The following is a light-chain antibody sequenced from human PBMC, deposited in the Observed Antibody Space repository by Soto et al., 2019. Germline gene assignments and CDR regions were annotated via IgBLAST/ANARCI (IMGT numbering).Light chain of an antibody. CDR2: DAS. CDR3: QQRSNWPWT. Sequence: ERVMTQSPATLSVSPGERATLSCRASQSVSNNYLAWYQQKPGQAPRLLIYDASSRATGIPARFSGSGSGTDFTLTISSLEPEDFAVYYCQQRSNWPWTFGQGTKVDIK. V-gene: IGKV3D-20*02. J-gene: IGKJ1*01. CDR1: QSVSNNY.